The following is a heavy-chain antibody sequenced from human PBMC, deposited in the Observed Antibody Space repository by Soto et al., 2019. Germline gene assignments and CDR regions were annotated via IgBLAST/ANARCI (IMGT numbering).Heavy chain of an antibody. V-gene: IGHV3-23*01. CDR2: VSGGADYT. D-gene: IGHD2-21*02. CDR3: AKGGGDSHYYYLDV. Sequence: EVHLLESGGGLVQPGGSLRLSCAASGFTFSSCAMTWVRQAPGKGLEWVSEVSGGADYTYYADSVKGRFTISRDNSKNTLSLQMNSIRAEDTAVYYWAKGGGDSHYYYLDVWGKGTTVTVS. CDR1: GFTFSSCA. J-gene: IGHJ6*03.